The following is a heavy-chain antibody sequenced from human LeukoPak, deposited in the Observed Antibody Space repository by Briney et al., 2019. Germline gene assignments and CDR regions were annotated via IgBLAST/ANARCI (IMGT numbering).Heavy chain of an antibody. J-gene: IGHJ4*02. CDR1: GGSISSGGYY. CDR3: ARAGSMVRGVFDY. Sequence: KTSETPSLTCTVSGGSISSGGYYWSWIRQHPGKGLEWIGYIYYSGSTYYNPSLKSRVTISVDTSKNQFSLKLSSVTAADTAVYYCARAGSMVRGVFDYWGQGTLVTVSS. V-gene: IGHV4-31*03. D-gene: IGHD3-10*01. CDR2: IYYSGST.